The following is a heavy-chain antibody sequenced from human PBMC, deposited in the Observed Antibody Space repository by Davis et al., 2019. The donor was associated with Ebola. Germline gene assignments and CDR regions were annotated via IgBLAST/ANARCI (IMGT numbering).Heavy chain of an antibody. D-gene: IGHD3-22*01. J-gene: IGHJ4*02. V-gene: IGHV4-4*02. Sequence: WIGYIYHSGSTNYNPSLKSRVTISVDKSKNQFSLKLSSVTAADTAVYYCARDGRYYYDSSGYYTITYFDYWGQGTLVTVSS. CDR2: IYHSGST. CDR3: ARDGRYYYDSSGYYTITYFDY.